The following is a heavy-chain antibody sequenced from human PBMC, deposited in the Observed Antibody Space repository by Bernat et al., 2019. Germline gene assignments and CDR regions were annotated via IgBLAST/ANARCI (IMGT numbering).Heavy chain of an antibody. CDR1: GFTFSNYV. CDR3: AKFTLTNWAVD. V-gene: IGHV3-23*01. D-gene: IGHD2-8*01. J-gene: IGHJ4*02. Sequence: EVQLLESGGGLVQPGGSLRLSCAASGFTFSNYVMSWVRQAPGKGLEWVTGISSSGGTTYQADSVKGRFTISRYNSKNTLYLQMNSLRAEDTALYYCAKFTLTNWAVDWGQGTLVTVSS. CDR2: ISSSGGTT.